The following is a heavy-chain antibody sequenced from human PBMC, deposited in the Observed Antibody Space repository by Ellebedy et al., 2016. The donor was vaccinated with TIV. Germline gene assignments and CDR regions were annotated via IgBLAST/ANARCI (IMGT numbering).Heavy chain of an antibody. D-gene: IGHD6-19*01. CDR1: GFTFSSNY. V-gene: IGHV3-53*01. CDR2: IYSSGGT. Sequence: GGSLRLSCAASGFTFSSNYMSWVRQAPGRGLEWVSTIYSSGGTYYAGSVKGRFTISRDNSKNTLYLQMNSLRAEDTAVYYCAGGISVAGTSLGFWGQGTLVTVSS. CDR3: AGGISVAGTSLGF. J-gene: IGHJ4*02.